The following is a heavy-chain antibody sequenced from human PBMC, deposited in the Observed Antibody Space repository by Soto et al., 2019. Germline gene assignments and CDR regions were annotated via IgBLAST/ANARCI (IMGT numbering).Heavy chain of an antibody. CDR1: GFTFSSYA. V-gene: IGHV3-30-3*01. J-gene: IGHJ4*02. Sequence: GGSLRLSXAASGFTFSSYAMHWVRQAPGKGLEWVAVISYDGSNKYYADSVKGRFTISRDNSKNTLYLQMNSLRAEDTAVYYCARVVVVVAAILGPFDYWGQGTLVTVSS. CDR2: ISYDGSNK. CDR3: ARVVVVVAAILGPFDY. D-gene: IGHD2-15*01.